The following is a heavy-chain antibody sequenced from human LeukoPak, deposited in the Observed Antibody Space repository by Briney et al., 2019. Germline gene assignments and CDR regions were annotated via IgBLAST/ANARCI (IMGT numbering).Heavy chain of an antibody. V-gene: IGHV4-59*02. J-gene: IGHJ4*02. D-gene: IGHD2-15*01. CDR3: TKNAGRGRSNDF. CDR2: IQSSGII. Sequence: PSETLSLTCSASGDSVSRPYWSWIRQPPGRGLEWMGYIQSSGIINYNPSLQGRVTIALDTSKNQISLSLSSVSAADTAIYYCTKNAGRGRSNDFWGQGTLVTVSS. CDR1: GDSVSRPY.